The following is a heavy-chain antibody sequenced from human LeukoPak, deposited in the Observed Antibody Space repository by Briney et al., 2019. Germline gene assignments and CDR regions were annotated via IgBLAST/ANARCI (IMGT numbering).Heavy chain of an antibody. V-gene: IGHV4-4*02. D-gene: IGHD3-16*01. CDR1: GGSISSSNW. CDR3: ARDRFNYYYMDV. Sequence: SETLSLTCAVSGGSISSSNWWSWVRQPPGKGLEWIGEIYHSGSTNYNPSLKSRVTMSVDTSKNQFSLKLSSVTAADTAVYYCARDRFNYYYMDVWGKGTTVTISS. CDR2: IYHSGST. J-gene: IGHJ6*03.